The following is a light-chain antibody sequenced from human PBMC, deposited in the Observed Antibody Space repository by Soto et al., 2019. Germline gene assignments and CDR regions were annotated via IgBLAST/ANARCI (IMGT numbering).Light chain of an antibody. CDR3: QQYGSSPWT. CDR1: QSVSSNY. J-gene: IGKJ1*01. Sequence: EIVLTQSPGTLSLSPGERATLSCRASQSVSSNYLAWYQKKPGQAPRLLIYGASNRAIGISDRFSGSGSGTEFTLTISRLEPEDFAVYYCQQYGSSPWTFGQGTKVEIK. CDR2: GAS. V-gene: IGKV3-20*01.